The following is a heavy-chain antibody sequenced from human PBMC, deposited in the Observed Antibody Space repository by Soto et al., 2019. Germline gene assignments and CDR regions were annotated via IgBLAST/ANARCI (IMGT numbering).Heavy chain of an antibody. Sequence: GGSLRLSCAASGFTFSSYAMSWVRQAPGKGLEWVSAISGSGGSTYYADSVKGRFTISRDNSKNTLYLQMNSLRAEDTAVYYCAKAAGGWSGSNSYYYMDVWGKGTTVTVSS. CDR2: ISGSGGST. V-gene: IGHV3-23*01. J-gene: IGHJ6*03. CDR1: GFTFSSYA. D-gene: IGHD3-3*01. CDR3: AKAAGGWSGSNSYYYMDV.